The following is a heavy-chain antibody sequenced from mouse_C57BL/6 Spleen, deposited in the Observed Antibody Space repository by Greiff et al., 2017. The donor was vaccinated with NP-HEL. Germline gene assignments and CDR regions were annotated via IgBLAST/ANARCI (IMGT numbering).Heavy chain of an antibody. CDR1: GFTFTDYY. CDR3: AVSSPWFAD. J-gene: IGHJ3*01. D-gene: IGHD1-1*01. CDR2: IRHKANGYTT. Sequence: EVHLVESGGGLVQPGGSLSLSCAASGFTFTDYYMSWVRQPPGKALEWLGFIRHKANGYTTEYSASVKGRFTISRATSQSILYRQMNDLRAEDSAAYYCAVSSPWFADWGKGTLVTVSA. V-gene: IGHV7-3*01.